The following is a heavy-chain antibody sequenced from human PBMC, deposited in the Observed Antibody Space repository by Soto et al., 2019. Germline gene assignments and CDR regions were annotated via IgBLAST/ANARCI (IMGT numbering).Heavy chain of an antibody. V-gene: IGHV4-39*01. CDR2: IYYSGCT. CDR1: GGSISSSIYY. D-gene: IGHD6-19*01. Sequence: TKTLSITRTVYGGSISSSIYYWGWIRQPPGKGLEWIGSIYYSGCTYYNPSLKSRVTISVDTSKNQFSLKLSSVTAADTAVYYCARQSGQQWLVPVLYYWGQGTLVTVSS. CDR3: ARQSGQQWLVPVLYY. J-gene: IGHJ4*02.